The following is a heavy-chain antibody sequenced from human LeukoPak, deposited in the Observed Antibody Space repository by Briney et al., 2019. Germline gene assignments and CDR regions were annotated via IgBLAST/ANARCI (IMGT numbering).Heavy chain of an antibody. CDR3: AIPTCSGSGYCSTSDPFHT. V-gene: IGHV3-23*01. CDR2: ISGSGGRT. CDR1: GFTFDNYG. J-gene: IGHJ3*02. D-gene: IGHD2-2*03. Sequence: GGPLRLSCAASGFTFDNYGIGWVRQAPGKGLEWVSGISGSGGRTYYADSVKGRFTISRDNSKNTLFLQLNSLGVEDTATYYCAIPTCSGSGYCSTSDPFHTWGQGTMVTVSS.